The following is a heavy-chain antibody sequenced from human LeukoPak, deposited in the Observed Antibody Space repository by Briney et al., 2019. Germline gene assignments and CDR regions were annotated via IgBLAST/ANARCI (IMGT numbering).Heavy chain of an antibody. D-gene: IGHD1-7*01. CDR2: ISSSSSYI. Sequence: GSLRLSCAASGFTFSSYSMNWVRQAPGKGLEWVSSISSSSSYIYYADSVKGRFTISRDNAKNSLYLQMNSLRAVDTAVYYCARLQLQYYYYYYMDVWGKGTTVTVSS. CDR3: ARLQLQYYYYYYMDV. J-gene: IGHJ6*03. CDR1: GFTFSSYS. V-gene: IGHV3-21*01.